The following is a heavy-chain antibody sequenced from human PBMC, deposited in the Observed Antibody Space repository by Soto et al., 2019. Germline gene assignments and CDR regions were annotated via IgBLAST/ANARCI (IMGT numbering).Heavy chain of an antibody. CDR2: IHYSGGT. D-gene: IGHD5-12*01. Sequence: PSETLSLTCTVSGGSISSGDYYWSWIRQPPGKGLEWIGYIHYSGGTWYNPSLKSRVTISVDTSKNQVSLKLSSVTAADTAVYYCVRDRGGYERFDYWGQGTLVTVSS. V-gene: IGHV4-30-4*01. J-gene: IGHJ4*02. CDR1: GGSISSGDYY. CDR3: VRDRGGYERFDY.